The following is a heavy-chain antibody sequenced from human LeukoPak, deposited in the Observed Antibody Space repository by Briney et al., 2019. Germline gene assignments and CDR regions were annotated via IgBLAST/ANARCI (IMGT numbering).Heavy chain of an antibody. CDR2: IYYSGST. CDR1: GGSISSFY. CDR3: ARHGTSGTNLNWFDP. V-gene: IGHV4-59*01. Sequence: SETLSLTCTVSGGSISSFYWSWVRQPPGKGLEWIGYIYYSGSTNYNPSLKSRGTISVEKSKNHFSLKLSSVTAADTAVYYCARHGTSGTNLNWFDPWGQGTLVTVSS. J-gene: IGHJ5*02. D-gene: IGHD1-1*01.